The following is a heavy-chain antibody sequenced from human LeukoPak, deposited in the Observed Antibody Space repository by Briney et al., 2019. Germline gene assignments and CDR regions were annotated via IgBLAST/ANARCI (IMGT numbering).Heavy chain of an antibody. CDR2: IIPILGIA. J-gene: IGHJ3*02. CDR1: GGTFSSYA. Sequence: SVKVSCKASGGTFSSYAISWVRQAPGQGLEWMGRIIPILGIANYAQKFQGRVTITADKSTSTAYMELSSLRSEDTAVYYCARALEGSDAFDIWGQGTMVTVSS. V-gene: IGHV1-69*04. CDR3: ARALEGSDAFDI.